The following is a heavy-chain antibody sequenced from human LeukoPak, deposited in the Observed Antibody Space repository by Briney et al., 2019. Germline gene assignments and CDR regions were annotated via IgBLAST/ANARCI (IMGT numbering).Heavy chain of an antibody. Sequence: SETLSLTCAVYGGSFSGYYWSWIRQPPGKGLEWIGEINHNGSTNYNPSLKSRVTISVDTSKNQFSLKLSSVTAADTAVYYCARDYGSGSYPKYYYGMDVWGQGTTVTVSS. V-gene: IGHV4-34*01. CDR2: INHNGST. J-gene: IGHJ6*02. CDR3: ARDYGSGSYPKYYYGMDV. D-gene: IGHD3-10*01. CDR1: GGSFSGYY.